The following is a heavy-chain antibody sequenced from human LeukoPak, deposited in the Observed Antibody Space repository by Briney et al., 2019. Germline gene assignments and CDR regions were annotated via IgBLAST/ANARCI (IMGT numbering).Heavy chain of an antibody. D-gene: IGHD3-22*01. Sequence: GGSLRLSCAASGFTFSSYGMHWVRQAPGKGLEWVAFIRYDGSNKYYADSVKGRFAISRDNSKNTLYLQMNSLRAEDTAVYYCAKTKYYDSSGYYLLFDYWGQGTLVTVSS. J-gene: IGHJ4*02. V-gene: IGHV3-30*02. CDR3: AKTKYYDSSGYYLLFDY. CDR2: IRYDGSNK. CDR1: GFTFSSYG.